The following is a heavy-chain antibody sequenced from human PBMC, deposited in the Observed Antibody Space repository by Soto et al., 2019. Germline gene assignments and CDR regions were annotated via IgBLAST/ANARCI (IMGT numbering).Heavy chain of an antibody. V-gene: IGHV4-31*03. CDR2: IYYSGST. D-gene: IGHD2-2*01. CDR3: ARTLGYCSSTSCYSFDY. CDR1: GGSISSGGYY. Sequence: PSETLSLTCTVSGGSISSGGYYWSWIRQHPGKGLEWIGYIYYSGSTYYNPSLKSRVTISVDTSKNQSSLKLSSVTAADTAVYYCARTLGYCSSTSCYSFDYWGQGTLVTVSS. J-gene: IGHJ4*02.